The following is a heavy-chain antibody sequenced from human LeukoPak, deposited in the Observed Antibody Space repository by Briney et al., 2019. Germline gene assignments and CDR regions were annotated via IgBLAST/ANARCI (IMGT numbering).Heavy chain of an antibody. CDR2: ISGSGGST. V-gene: IGHV3-23*01. D-gene: IGHD4-17*01. CDR1: GFTFSSYA. CDR3: ARDPGNDYGDCWFDP. Sequence: GGSLRLSCAASGFTFSSYAMSWVRQAPGKGLEWVSAISGSGGSTYYADSVKGRFTISRDNAKNSLYLQMNSLRAEDTAVYYCARDPGNDYGDCWFDPWGQGTLVTVSS. J-gene: IGHJ5*02.